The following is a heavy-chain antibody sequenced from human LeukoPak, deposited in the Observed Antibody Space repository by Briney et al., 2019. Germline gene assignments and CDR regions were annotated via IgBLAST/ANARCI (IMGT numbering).Heavy chain of an antibody. J-gene: IGHJ4*02. Sequence: ASVKLSCQASGYTFTGHYMHWLRQAPGQGLEWMGWIKSNNGDTGSAQKFQGRVTITRDTSITTVYMELSRLTSDDTAVYYCAREGMNTVTGSPDKDFDHWGQGTLVTVSP. V-gene: IGHV1-2*02. D-gene: IGHD4-11*01. CDR1: GYTFTGHY. CDR3: AREGMNTVTGSPDKDFDH. CDR2: IKSNNGDT.